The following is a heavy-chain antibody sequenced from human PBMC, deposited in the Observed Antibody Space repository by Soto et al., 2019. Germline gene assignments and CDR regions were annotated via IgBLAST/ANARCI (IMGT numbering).Heavy chain of an antibody. Sequence: EVQLLESGGGVVQPGGSLRLSCVASGFTFSSNAMRWVRQAPGKGLEWVSAIGSSGATTYYADSVKGRLTISRDNSKNTVYLQMNSLRVEDTAVYYCAKAFGTYYFDHWGQGTLVAVSS. CDR1: GFTFSSNA. CDR2: IGSSGATT. J-gene: IGHJ4*02. V-gene: IGHV3-23*01. CDR3: AKAFGTYYFDH. D-gene: IGHD3-16*01.